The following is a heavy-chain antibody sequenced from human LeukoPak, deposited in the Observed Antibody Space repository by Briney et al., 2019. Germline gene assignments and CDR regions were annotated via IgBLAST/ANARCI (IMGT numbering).Heavy chain of an antibody. CDR3: ARGYNGYFYY. Sequence: SETLSLTCTVSGGSISSYYWSWIRQPAGKGLEWIGRIYNSGTTNYNPSLESRVTMSVDTSDNHFSLKLTSVTAADTAVYYCARGYNGYFYYWGQGTLVTVSS. CDR2: IYNSGTT. J-gene: IGHJ4*02. V-gene: IGHV4-4*07. D-gene: IGHD1-1*01. CDR1: GGSISSYY.